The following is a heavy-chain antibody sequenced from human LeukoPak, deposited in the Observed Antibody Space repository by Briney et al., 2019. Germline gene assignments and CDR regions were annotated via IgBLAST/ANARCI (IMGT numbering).Heavy chain of an antibody. CDR2: ISDSGGTT. D-gene: IGHD2-15*01. Sequence: GGSLRLSCAASRFIFSSYAMSWVRQAPGKGLEWVSAISDSGGTTYYTDSVKGRFTISRDNSKNTLYLQMNSLRVEDTAVYYCAKGPVNQVLYCSGGSCSYYFDSWGQGTLVTVSS. CDR3: AKGPVNQVLYCSGGSCSYYFDS. CDR1: RFIFSSYA. J-gene: IGHJ4*02. V-gene: IGHV3-23*01.